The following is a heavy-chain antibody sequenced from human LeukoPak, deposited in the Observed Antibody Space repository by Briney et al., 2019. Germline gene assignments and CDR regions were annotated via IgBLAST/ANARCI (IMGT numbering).Heavy chain of an antibody. V-gene: IGHV3-9*01. D-gene: IGHD6-13*01. CDR3: AKAKGLGQLTQPLDY. Sequence: GRSLRLSCAASGFTFDDYAMHWVRQAPGKGLEWVSGISWNSGSIGYADSVKGRFTISRDNAKNSLYLQMNSLRAEDTALYYCAKAKGLGQLTQPLDYWGQGTLVTVSS. J-gene: IGHJ4*02. CDR1: GFTFDDYA. CDR2: ISWNSGSI.